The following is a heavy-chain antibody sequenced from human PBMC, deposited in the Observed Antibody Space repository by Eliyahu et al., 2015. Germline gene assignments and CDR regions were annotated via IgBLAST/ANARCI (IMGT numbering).Heavy chain of an antibody. CDR3: ARLYMKYSSSSAIAH. D-gene: IGHD6-6*01. V-gene: IGHV4-39*01. CDR2: IYYPGAT. CDR1: GXSXSXINSY. J-gene: IGHJ4*02. Sequence: QLQLQESGPGLVKPSETLSLTCXVSGXSXSXINSYWAWXRQPPGKGREWIASIYYPGATYYNPSLKSRVTISVDTSKDQFSLKLTSVTAADTAVYYCARLYMKYSSSSAIAHWGQGTLVTVSS.